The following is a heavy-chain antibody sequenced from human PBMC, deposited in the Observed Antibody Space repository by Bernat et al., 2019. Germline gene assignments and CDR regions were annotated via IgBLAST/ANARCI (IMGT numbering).Heavy chain of an antibody. Sequence: QVQLQESGPGLVKPSQTLSLTCTVSGGSISSGDYYWSWIRQPPGKGLEWIGYIYYSGSTYYNPSLKSRVTISVDTSKNQFSLKLSSVTAADTAVYYCARDQHLDGGYYPNYYYYYGMDVWGQGTTVTVSS. CDR2: IYYSGST. J-gene: IGHJ6*02. CDR3: ARDQHLDGGYYPNYYYYYGMDV. CDR1: GGSISSGDYY. V-gene: IGHV4-30-4*01. D-gene: IGHD3-22*01.